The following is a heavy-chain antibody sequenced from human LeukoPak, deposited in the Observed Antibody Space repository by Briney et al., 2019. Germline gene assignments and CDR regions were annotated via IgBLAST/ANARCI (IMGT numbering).Heavy chain of an antibody. D-gene: IGHD3-9*01. CDR3: AKNAAPTRYFDWLPIDY. CDR2: TSGSGGSE. Sequence: GGSLRLSCVASGFTFSSYAMSWVRQAPGMGLEWVSSTSGSGGSEYYADSVKGRYTISRDNSKNTLYLQMNSLRGEDTAVYYCAKNAAPTRYFDWLPIDYWGQGTLATVS. V-gene: IGHV3-23*01. CDR1: GFTFSSYA. J-gene: IGHJ4*02.